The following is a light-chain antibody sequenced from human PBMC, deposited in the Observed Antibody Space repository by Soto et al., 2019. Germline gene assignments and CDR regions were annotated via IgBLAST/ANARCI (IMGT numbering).Light chain of an antibody. J-gene: IGLJ1*01. CDR2: DLS. CDR1: SSDVGGYNY. V-gene: IGLV2-14*01. CDR3: SSYTSSSTDV. Sequence: QSVLTQPASVSGSPGQSITISCTGTSSDVGGYNYVSWYQQHPGKAPKLMIYDLSNRPSGVSNRFSGSKAGNTASLTISGLQAEDEAYYYCSSYTSSSTDVFGTGTQLTVL.